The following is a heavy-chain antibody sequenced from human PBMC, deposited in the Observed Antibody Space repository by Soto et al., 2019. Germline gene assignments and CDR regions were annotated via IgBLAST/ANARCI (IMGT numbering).Heavy chain of an antibody. CDR2: IIPIFGTA. CDR3: ARLGAALRDYYYGMDV. V-gene: IGHV1-69*12. CDR1: GGTFSRYA. J-gene: IGHJ6*02. Sequence: QVQLVQSGAEVKKPGSSVKVSCKASGGTFSRYAISWVRQAPGQGLEWMGGIIPIFGTANYAQKFQGRVTITADESTSTAYVELSSLRSEDTAVYCCARLGAALRDYYYGMDVWGQGTTVTVS. D-gene: IGHD6-25*01.